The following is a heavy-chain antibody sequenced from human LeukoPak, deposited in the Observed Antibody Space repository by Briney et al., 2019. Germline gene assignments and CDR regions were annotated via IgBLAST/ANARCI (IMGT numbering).Heavy chain of an antibody. Sequence: GASVKVSCKASGYTFTSYGISWVRQAPGQGPEWMGGIIPIFGTANYAQKFQGRVTITADESTSTAYMELSSLRSEDTAVYYCARDAITYYYDSSGSERDDAFDIWGQGTMVTVSS. CDR2: IIPIFGTA. V-gene: IGHV1-69*13. D-gene: IGHD3-22*01. CDR1: GYTFTSYG. CDR3: ARDAITYYYDSSGSERDDAFDI. J-gene: IGHJ3*02.